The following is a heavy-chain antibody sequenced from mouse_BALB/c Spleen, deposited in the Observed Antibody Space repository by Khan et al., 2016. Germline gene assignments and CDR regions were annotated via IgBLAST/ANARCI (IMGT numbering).Heavy chain of an antibody. CDR2: ISYSGST. CDR1: GYSITSDYA. Sequence: VQLQESGPGLVKPSQSLSLTCTVTGYSITSDYAWNWIRQFPGNKLEWMGYISYSGSTSYNPSLQSRISITRDTSKNQFFLQLNSVTTADTATYYCARHDYFDYWGQGTTLTVSS. J-gene: IGHJ2*01. CDR3: ARHDYFDY. V-gene: IGHV3-2*02.